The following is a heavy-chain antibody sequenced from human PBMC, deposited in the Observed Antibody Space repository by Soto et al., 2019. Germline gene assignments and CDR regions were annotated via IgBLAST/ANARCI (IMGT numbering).Heavy chain of an antibody. V-gene: IGHV5-51*01. CDR3: ARGVGIVATDGMDV. CDR1: GYPFLNYW. CDR2: IYLGDSDT. Sequence: GESLKISCNGSGYPFLNYWLGWVRQMPGKGLEWMGIIYLGDSDTRYSPSFQGQVTISADKSISTAYLQWSSLKASDTAMYYWARGVGIVATDGMDVWGQGTKVTVSS. J-gene: IGHJ6*02. D-gene: IGHD5-12*01.